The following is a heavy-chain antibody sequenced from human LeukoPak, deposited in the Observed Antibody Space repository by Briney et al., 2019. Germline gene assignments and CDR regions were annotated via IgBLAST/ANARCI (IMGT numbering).Heavy chain of an antibody. CDR3: AKDTYSSSWYYLDY. Sequence: GGSLRLSCAASGFTFDDYAMHWVRQAPGKGLEWVSGISWNSGSIGYADSVKGRFTISRDNAKNSLYLQMNSLRAEDTALYYCAKDTYSSSWYYLDYWGQGTLVTVPS. D-gene: IGHD6-13*01. V-gene: IGHV3-9*01. J-gene: IGHJ4*02. CDR1: GFTFDDYA. CDR2: ISWNSGSI.